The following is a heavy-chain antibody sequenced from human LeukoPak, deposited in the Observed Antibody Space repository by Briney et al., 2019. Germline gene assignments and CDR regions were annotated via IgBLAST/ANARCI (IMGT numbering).Heavy chain of an antibody. J-gene: IGHJ4*02. CDR2: IWYDGSNK. V-gene: IGHV3-33*06. CDR3: AKDKRGAQYYFDY. CDR1: GFTLSSYG. Sequence: PGGSLRLSCAASGFTLSSYGMHWVRQAPGKGLEWVAVIWYDGSNKYYADSVKGRFTISRDNSKNTLYLQMNSLRAEDTAVYYCAKDKRGAQYYFDYWGQGTLVTVSS. D-gene: IGHD1-26*01.